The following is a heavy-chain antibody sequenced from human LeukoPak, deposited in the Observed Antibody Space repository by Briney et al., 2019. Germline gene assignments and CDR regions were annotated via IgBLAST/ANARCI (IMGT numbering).Heavy chain of an antibody. CDR1: GFTFSSYA. J-gene: IGHJ4*02. Sequence: GGSLRLSCAASGFTFSSYAMHWVRQAPGKGLEWVAVISCDGSNKYYADSVKGRFTISRDNSKNTLYLQMNSLRAEDTAVYYCARADCTNGVCQLDYWGQGTLVTVSS. CDR2: ISCDGSNK. D-gene: IGHD2-8*01. CDR3: ARADCTNGVCQLDY. V-gene: IGHV3-30*01.